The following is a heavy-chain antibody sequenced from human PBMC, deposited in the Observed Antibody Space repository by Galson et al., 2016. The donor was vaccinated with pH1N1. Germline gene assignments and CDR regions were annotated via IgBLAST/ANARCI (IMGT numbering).Heavy chain of an antibody. J-gene: IGHJ4*02. V-gene: IGHV3-23*01. CDR2: ISASGANT. CDR1: GFTFNIFA. Sequence: SLRLSCAASGFTFNIFAMSWVRQAPGKGPEWVSSISASGANTNYADPVKGRFTISGDNSKNTLYLQTNSLRAEDTAIYYCVKLDSSGYYYGRFDSWGQGTLVTVSS. CDR3: VKLDSSGYYYGRFDS. D-gene: IGHD3-22*01.